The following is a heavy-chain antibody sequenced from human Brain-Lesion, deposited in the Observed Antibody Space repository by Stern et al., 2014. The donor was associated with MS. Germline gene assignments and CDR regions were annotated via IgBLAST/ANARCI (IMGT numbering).Heavy chain of an antibody. V-gene: IGHV2-70*04. CDR2: IDWDDEK. J-gene: IGHJ6*02. D-gene: IGHD3-10*01. Sequence: QVTLRESGPALVKPTQTLTLTCTLSGVSLTSSGVRVSWIRQPPGKALEWLARIDWDDEKFYSPSLKTRPTSSKDTSKNQGVLTMTNMDPADTATYYCARQRLYYYGSGTEGGLNVWGQGTTVTVSS. CDR1: GVSLTSSGVR. CDR3: ARQRLYYYGSGTEGGLNV.